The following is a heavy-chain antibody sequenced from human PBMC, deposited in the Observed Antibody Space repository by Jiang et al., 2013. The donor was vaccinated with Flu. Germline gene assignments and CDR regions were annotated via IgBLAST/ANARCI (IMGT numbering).Heavy chain of an antibody. V-gene: IGHV3-33*01. CDR2: LWYDGTTE. J-gene: IGHJ3*02. CDR3: ARDIGDPRSPRNDAFDM. D-gene: IGHD1-14*01. Sequence: MHWVRQTPGKGLEWVAVLWYDGTTEYYADSVKGRFTISRDNSENTLYLQMNSLRAEDTAVYYCARDIGDPRSPRNDAFDMWGQGTMVTVSS.